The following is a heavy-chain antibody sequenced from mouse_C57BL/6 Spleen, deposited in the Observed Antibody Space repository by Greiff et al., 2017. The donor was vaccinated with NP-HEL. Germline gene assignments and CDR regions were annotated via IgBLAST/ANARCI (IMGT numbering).Heavy chain of an antibody. V-gene: IGHV3-1*01. J-gene: IGHJ2*01. CDR2: ISYSGST. CDR1: GYSITSGYD. CDR3: ARESYGNYFDY. Sequence: EVQLQESGPGMVKPSQSLSLTCTVTGYSITSGYDWHWIRHFPGNKLEWMGYISYSGSTNYNPSLKNRISITHDTSKNHFFLKLNSVTTEDTATYYCARESYGNYFDYWGQGTTLTVSS. D-gene: IGHD1-1*01.